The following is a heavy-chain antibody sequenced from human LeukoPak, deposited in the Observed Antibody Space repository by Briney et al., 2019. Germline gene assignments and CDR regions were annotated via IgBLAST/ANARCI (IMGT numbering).Heavy chain of an antibody. J-gene: IGHJ6*03. Sequence: ASVKVSCKASGYTFTSYDINWVRQATGQGLEWMGWMNPNSGNTGYAQKFQGRVTMTRNTSISTAYMELSSLRSEDTAVYYCARGLRFLEWLSGSFYYYYMDVWGKGTTVTVSS. V-gene: IGHV1-8*01. D-gene: IGHD3-3*01. CDR1: GYTFTSYD. CDR3: ARGLRFLEWLSGSFYYYYMDV. CDR2: MNPNSGNT.